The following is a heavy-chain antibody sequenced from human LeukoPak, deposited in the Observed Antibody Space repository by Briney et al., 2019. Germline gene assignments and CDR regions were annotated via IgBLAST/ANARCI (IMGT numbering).Heavy chain of an antibody. V-gene: IGHV4-38-2*02. CDR2: IYHSGST. D-gene: IGHD4-11*01. Sequence: SETLSLTCTVSGYSISSGYYWGWIRQPPGKGLEWIGSIYHSGSTYYNPSLKSRVTISVDTSKNQFSLKLSSVTAADTAVYYCARADYREDFDYWGQGTLVTVSS. CDR1: GYSISSGYY. CDR3: ARADYREDFDY. J-gene: IGHJ4*02.